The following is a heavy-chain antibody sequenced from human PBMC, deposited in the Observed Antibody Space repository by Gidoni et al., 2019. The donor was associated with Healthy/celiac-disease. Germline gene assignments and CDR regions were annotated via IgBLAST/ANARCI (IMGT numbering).Heavy chain of an antibody. CDR1: GFPFSSYG. CDR2: IWYDGSNK. CDR3: ASQGGY. Sequence: QVHLVESGGGVVQPGRSLRLSCVASGFPFSSYGMHWVRQAPGRGLEWVAVIWYDGSNKYYADSVKGRFTISRDNSENTLYLHMNSLKDDDTAVYYCASQGGYWGQGTLVTVSS. J-gene: IGHJ4*02. D-gene: IGHD1-26*01. V-gene: IGHV3-33*01.